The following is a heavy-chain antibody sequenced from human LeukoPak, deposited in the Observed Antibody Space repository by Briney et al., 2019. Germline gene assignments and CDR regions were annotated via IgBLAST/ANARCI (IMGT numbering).Heavy chain of an antibody. Sequence: GGSLRLSCAASGFTFSNYAMHWVRQAPGKGLEWVALISYDGSVEKNAASVKGRFTISRDNSKNTLYLQMNSLRTEDTAVYYCAKDGQGLTYYFDYWGQGTLVTVSS. V-gene: IGHV3-30-3*01. CDR2: ISYDGSVE. CDR1: GFTFSNYA. CDR3: AKDGQGLTYYFDY. D-gene: IGHD3-16*01. J-gene: IGHJ4*02.